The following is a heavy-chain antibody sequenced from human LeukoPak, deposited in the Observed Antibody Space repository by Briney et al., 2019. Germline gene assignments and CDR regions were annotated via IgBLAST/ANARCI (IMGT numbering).Heavy chain of an antibody. Sequence: SQTLSLTCTVSGGSISSGDYYWSWIRQPPGKGLEWIGYIYYSGSTYYNPSPKSRVTISVDTSKNQFSLKLSSATAADTAVYYCARARASVVPAAIDYWGQGTLVTVSS. CDR3: ARARASVVPAAIDY. J-gene: IGHJ4*02. CDR2: IYYSGST. D-gene: IGHD2-2*01. CDR1: GGSISSGDYY. V-gene: IGHV4-30-4*01.